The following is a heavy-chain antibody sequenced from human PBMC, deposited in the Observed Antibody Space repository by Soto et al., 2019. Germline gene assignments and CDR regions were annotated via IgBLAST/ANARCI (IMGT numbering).Heavy chain of an antibody. V-gene: IGHV3-21*01. J-gene: IGHJ6*02. D-gene: IGHD2-15*01. CDR3: ARDRGYDAHDYYYNAMDV. CDR1: GFTFRTYT. Sequence: GGSLRLSCVASGFTFRTYTMNWVRQAPGKGLEWVSGIRGFSPYTFYAESVKGRFTISRDNAKNSLYLQMNSLGVEDTAVYYCARDRGYDAHDYYYNAMDVCGEGTTVTV. CDR2: IRGFSPYT.